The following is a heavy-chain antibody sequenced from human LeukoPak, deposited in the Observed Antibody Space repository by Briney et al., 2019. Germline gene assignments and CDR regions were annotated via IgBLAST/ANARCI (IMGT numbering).Heavy chain of an antibody. Sequence: ASVKVSCKASGYTFTSYGISWVRQAPGQGLEWMGWISAYNGHTNYAQKLQGRVTMTTDTSTSTAYMELRSLRSDDTAVYYCARDRGYYYDSSGNDYWGQGTLVTVSS. D-gene: IGHD3-22*01. V-gene: IGHV1-18*01. J-gene: IGHJ4*02. CDR1: GYTFTSYG. CDR3: ARDRGYYYDSSGNDY. CDR2: ISAYNGHT.